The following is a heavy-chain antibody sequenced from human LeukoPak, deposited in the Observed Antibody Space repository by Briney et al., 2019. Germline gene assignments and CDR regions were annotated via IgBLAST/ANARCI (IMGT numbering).Heavy chain of an antibody. V-gene: IGHV4-59*11. D-gene: IGHD3-22*01. Sequence: SETLSLTCTVSGGYINSHYWGWIRQPPGKVLEYFGYISYTGSAIYSPSLESRVTISIDTSKKQFSLNLRSVNTADTAVYYCARVDLGGSGYFFDLWGQGALVTVSS. J-gene: IGHJ4*02. CDR1: GGYINSHY. CDR2: ISYTGSA. CDR3: ARVDLGGSGYFFDL.